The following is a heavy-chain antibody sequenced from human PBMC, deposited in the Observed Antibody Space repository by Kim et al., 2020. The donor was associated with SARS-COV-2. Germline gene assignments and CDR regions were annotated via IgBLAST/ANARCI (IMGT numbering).Heavy chain of an antibody. V-gene: IGHV4-59*02. CDR3: ARHNPVAVVAGSYFDS. D-gene: IGHD6-19*01. CDR2: VSSSRNT. J-gene: IGHJ4*02. CDR1: GVSVNRDY. Sequence: SETLSLTCTVSGVSVNRDYWAWIRQPPGKGLEWIGYVSSSRNTKYNPSFGSRVTISLDTSKNQFSLKLTSVAAADTAVYFCARHNPVAVVAGSYFDSWGQGSLATVPS.